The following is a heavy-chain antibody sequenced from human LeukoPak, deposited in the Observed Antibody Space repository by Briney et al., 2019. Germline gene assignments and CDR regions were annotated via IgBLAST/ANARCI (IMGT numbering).Heavy chain of an antibody. Sequence: GGSLRLSCAASGFTFSSYGMHWVRQAPGKGLKWVAVISYDGSNKYYADSVKGRFTISRDNSKNTLYLQMNSLRAEDTAVYYCAKDQFRGSSTSCYGYWGQGTLVTVSS. CDR1: GFTFSSYG. J-gene: IGHJ4*02. CDR3: AKDQFRGSSTSCYGY. CDR2: ISYDGSNK. V-gene: IGHV3-30*18. D-gene: IGHD2-2*01.